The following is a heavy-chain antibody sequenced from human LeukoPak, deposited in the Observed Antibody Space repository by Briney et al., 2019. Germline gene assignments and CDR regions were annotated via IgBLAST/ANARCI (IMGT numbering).Heavy chain of an antibody. CDR2: INPNSGGT. CDR3: ARDRVTMVRGVILGSWFDP. V-gene: IGHV1-2*02. D-gene: IGHD3-10*01. J-gene: IGHJ5*02. CDR1: GYTFTGYY. Sequence: ASVKVSRKASGYTFTGYYMHWVRQAPGQGLEWMGWINPNSGGTNYAQKFQGRVTMTRDTSISTAYMELSRLRSDDTAVYYCARDRVTMVRGVILGSWFDPWGQGTLVTVSS.